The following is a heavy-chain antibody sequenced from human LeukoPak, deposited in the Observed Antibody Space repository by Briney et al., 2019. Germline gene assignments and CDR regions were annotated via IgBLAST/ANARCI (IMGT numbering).Heavy chain of an antibody. CDR3: ALQGQSNSHLDF. CDR1: GGSISSYY. CDR2: IYTSGST. D-gene: IGHD4-23*01. Sequence: SETLSLTCIVSGGSISSYYWSWIRQPAGKGLEWIGRIYTSGSTNYDPSLKSRVTMSVDTSKNQFSLKLSSVTAADTAVYFCALQGQSNSHLDFWGQGTLVTVSS. V-gene: IGHV4-4*07. J-gene: IGHJ4*02.